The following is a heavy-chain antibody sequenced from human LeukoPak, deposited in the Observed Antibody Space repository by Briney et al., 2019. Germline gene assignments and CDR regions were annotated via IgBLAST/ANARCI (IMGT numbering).Heavy chain of an antibody. CDR1: WFTFSGSA. CDR3: TRRADQFDY. Sequence: GGALRLSCAASWFTFSGSAMHWVRQASGKGLEWVGRIRSKANSYATAYAASVKGRFTISRDDSKNTAYLQMNSLKTEDTVVYYCTRRADQFDYWGQGTLVTVSS. V-gene: IGHV3-73*01. J-gene: IGHJ4*02. CDR2: IRSKANSYAT. D-gene: IGHD2-2*01.